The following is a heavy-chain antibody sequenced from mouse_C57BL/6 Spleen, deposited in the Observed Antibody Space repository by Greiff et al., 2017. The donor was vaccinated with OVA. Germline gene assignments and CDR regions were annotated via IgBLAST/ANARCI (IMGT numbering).Heavy chain of an antibody. Sequence: VQLQQSGPGLVQPSQSLSITCTVSGFSLTSYGVHWVRQSPGKGLEWLGVIWSGGSTDYNAAFISRRSISKDNSKSQVFFKMNSLQADDTAIYYCARGIYYEAWFAYWGQGTLVTVSA. CDR3: ARGIYYEAWFAY. J-gene: IGHJ3*01. CDR2: IWSGGST. D-gene: IGHD2-4*01. CDR1: GFSLTSYG. V-gene: IGHV2-2*01.